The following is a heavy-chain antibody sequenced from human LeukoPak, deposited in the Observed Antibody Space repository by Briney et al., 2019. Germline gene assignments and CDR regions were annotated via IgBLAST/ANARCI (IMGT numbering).Heavy chain of an antibody. CDR1: GFTFRNFW. D-gene: IGHD1-26*01. J-gene: IGHJ4*02. CDR3: ARAGEGWELRLNVDY. V-gene: IGHV3-30-3*01. CDR2: ISYDGSNK. Sequence: PGGSLRLSCAASGFTFRNFWMTWVRQAPGKGLEWVAVISYDGSNKYYADSVKGRFTISRDNSKNTLYLQMNSLRAEDTAVYYCARAGEGWELRLNVDYWGQGTLVTVSS.